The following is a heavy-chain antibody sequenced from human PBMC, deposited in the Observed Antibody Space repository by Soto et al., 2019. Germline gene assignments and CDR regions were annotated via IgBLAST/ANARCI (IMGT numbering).Heavy chain of an antibody. V-gene: IGHV3-23*01. D-gene: IGHD3-3*01. CDR2: ISGSGDSP. CDR1: GFTFSNYA. CDR3: ARGENEFGSGYYGSDY. J-gene: IGHJ4*02. Sequence: QPGGSLRLSCAASGFTFSNYAMSWVRQAPGKGLEWVSIISGSGDSPYYADSVKGRFTISRDNSKNTLYLQMNSLRAGDSAVYYCARGENEFGSGYYGSDYWGQGTLVTVSS.